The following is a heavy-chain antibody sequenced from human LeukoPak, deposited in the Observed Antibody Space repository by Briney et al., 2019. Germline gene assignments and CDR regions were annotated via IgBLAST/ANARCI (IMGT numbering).Heavy chain of an antibody. CDR2: INGDASST. V-gene: IGHV3-74*01. D-gene: IGHD5-18*01. J-gene: IGHJ4*02. Sequence: GGSLRLSCAASGLTLSGYWMHWVRQPPAKGLVWVSRINGDASSTSYADSVKGRFTISRDNAKSTLYLQMNSLRVEDTAVYYCARARGNTYGYFEYWGQGTLVTVSS. CDR1: GLTLSGYW. CDR3: ARARGNTYGYFEY.